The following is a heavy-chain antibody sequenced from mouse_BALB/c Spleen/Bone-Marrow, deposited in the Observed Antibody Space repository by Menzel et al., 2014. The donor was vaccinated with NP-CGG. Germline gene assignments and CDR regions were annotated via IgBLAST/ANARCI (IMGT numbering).Heavy chain of an antibody. D-gene: IGHD2-1*01. CDR3: VYGNYSYYYAMDF. CDR2: ISSGGST. J-gene: IGHJ4*01. CDR1: GFTFSSYA. V-gene: IGHV5-6-5*01. Sequence: EVMLVESGGGLVKPGGSLKLSCAASGFTFSSYAMSWVRQTPEKRLEWVASISSGGSTFYPDSVKGRFTIPRENARNILYLQMSSLRSEDTAMYYCVYGNYSYYYAMDFWGQGTSVTVPS.